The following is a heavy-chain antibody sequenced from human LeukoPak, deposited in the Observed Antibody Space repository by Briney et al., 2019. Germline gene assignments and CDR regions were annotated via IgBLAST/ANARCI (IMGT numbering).Heavy chain of an antibody. CDR3: AKPDSSGYYLRPFDY. J-gene: IGHJ4*02. V-gene: IGHV3-30*18. CDR2: ISYDGNNK. Sequence: PGRSLRLSCAASGFTFSIYGMHWVRQPPGKGLEWVAVISYDGNNKYFADSVKGRFTISRDNSKNTLYLQMNSLRVEDTAVYCCAKPDSSGYYLRPFDYWGQGTLVTVSS. CDR1: GFTFSIYG. D-gene: IGHD3-22*01.